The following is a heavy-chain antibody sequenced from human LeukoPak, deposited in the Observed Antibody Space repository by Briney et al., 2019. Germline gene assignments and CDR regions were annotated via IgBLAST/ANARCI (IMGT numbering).Heavy chain of an antibody. Sequence: GGSLRLSCAASGFTFSSYGMHCVRQAPGKGLEWVAVISYDGSNQYYAESVKGRFTISRDNSKNTLYLQMNSLRAEDTAVYYYAKNLEQWLLVNWFDPWGQGTLVTVSS. CDR1: GFTFSSYG. D-gene: IGHD6-19*01. CDR3: AKNLEQWLLVNWFDP. J-gene: IGHJ5*02. V-gene: IGHV3-30*18. CDR2: ISYDGSNQ.